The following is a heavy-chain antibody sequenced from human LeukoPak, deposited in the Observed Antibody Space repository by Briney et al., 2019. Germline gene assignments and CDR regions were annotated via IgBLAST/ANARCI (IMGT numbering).Heavy chain of an antibody. D-gene: IGHD6-19*01. CDR1: GFTFSSYG. CDR2: IWYDGSNK. V-gene: IGHV3-33*06. Sequence: GRSLRLSCAASGFTFSSYGMHWVRQAPGKGLEWVADIWYDGSNKYYADSVRGRFTISRYNSKNTLYLQMNTLRAEDTAVYYCAKLFGGWYSSGWYGDYWGQGTLVTVSS. CDR3: AKLFGGWYSSGWYGDY. J-gene: IGHJ4*02.